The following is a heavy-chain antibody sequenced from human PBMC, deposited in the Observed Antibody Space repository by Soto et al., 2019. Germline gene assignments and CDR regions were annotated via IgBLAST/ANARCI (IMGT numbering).Heavy chain of an antibody. V-gene: IGHV6-1*01. CDR1: GGSVSSNSAA. CDR2: TYYRSKWYN. D-gene: IGHD2-15*01. Sequence: SQTLSLTCAISGGSVSSNSAAWNWIRQSPSRGLEWLGRTYYRSKWYNDYAVSVKSRITINPDTSKNQFSLQLNSVTPEDTAVYYCASDPVYCSGGSCYYXDYWGQGTLVTVSS. J-gene: IGHJ4*02. CDR3: ASDPVYCSGGSCYYXDY.